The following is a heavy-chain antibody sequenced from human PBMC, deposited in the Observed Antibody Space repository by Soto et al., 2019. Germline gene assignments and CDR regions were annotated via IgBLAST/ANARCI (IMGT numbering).Heavy chain of an antibody. CDR1: GFLFSHYG. V-gene: IGHV3-30*03. J-gene: IGHJ4*02. D-gene: IGHD3-10*01. Sequence: GGSLRLSCAASGFLFSHYGMHWVRQAPGKGLEWVGIISYNGDNKFYADSVKGRFTISRDNSMNTLYLQMNSLRAEDTGVYYRAPDGIYNNTSYPGDWGQVVLVIFSS. CDR2: ISYNGDNK. CDR3: APDGIYNNTSYPGD.